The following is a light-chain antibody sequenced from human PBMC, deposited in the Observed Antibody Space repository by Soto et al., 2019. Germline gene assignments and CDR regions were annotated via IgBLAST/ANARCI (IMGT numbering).Light chain of an antibody. CDR1: QSVNNN. CDR3: QQYNKWPLT. Sequence: EILMTHSPVTLSMSPGERATLSCTASQSVNNNVAWYQQKPGHTPRLLIYSASIGATGTPARFSGSGSGSDFTLTISSMQSEDFAVYYCQQYNKWPLTFGPGTKVDIK. CDR2: SAS. J-gene: IGKJ3*01. V-gene: IGKV3-15*01.